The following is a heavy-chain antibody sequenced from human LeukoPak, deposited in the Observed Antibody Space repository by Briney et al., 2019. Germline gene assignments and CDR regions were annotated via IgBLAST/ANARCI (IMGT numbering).Heavy chain of an antibody. J-gene: IGHJ6*03. CDR3: ARDPEATHYYYYYYMDV. CDR1: GYTFTGYY. Sequence: VASVKVSCKASGYTFTGYYMHWVRQAPGQGLEWMGWINPNSGGTNYAQKFQGRVTMTRDTSISTAYMELSRLRSDDIAVYYCARDPEATHYYYYYYMDVWGKGTTVTVSS. V-gene: IGHV1-2*02. CDR2: INPNSGGT.